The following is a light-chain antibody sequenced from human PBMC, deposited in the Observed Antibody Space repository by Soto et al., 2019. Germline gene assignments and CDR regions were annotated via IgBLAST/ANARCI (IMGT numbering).Light chain of an antibody. V-gene: IGLV7-46*01. J-gene: IGLJ3*02. CDR2: HTS. CDR3: LLSYSGARV. CDR1: TGAVTSGLY. Sequence: QAVVTQEPSLTVSPGGTVTLTCGSSTGAVTSGLYPYWFQQKPGQAPKTLIYHTSNKHSWTPARFSGSLLGDKAALTLSGAQPEDEAEYYCLLSYSGARVFGGGTQLTVL.